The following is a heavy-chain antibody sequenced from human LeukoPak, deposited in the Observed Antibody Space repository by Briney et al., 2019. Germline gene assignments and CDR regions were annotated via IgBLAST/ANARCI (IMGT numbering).Heavy chain of an antibody. CDR2: ISSSGSTI. CDR3: ARVSTVTTSAFDI. Sequence: RAGGSLRLSCAASGFTFSSYEMNWVRQAPGKGLEWVSYISSSGSTIYYADSVKGRFTISRDNAKNSLYLQMNSLRAEDTAVYYCARVSTVTTSAFDIWGQGTMVTVSS. J-gene: IGHJ3*02. D-gene: IGHD4-17*01. V-gene: IGHV3-48*03. CDR1: GFTFSSYE.